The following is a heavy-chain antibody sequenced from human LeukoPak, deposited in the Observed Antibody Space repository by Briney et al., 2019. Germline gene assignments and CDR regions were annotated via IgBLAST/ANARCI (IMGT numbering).Heavy chain of an antibody. CDR3: ARVGIVVIPAARFDY. J-gene: IGHJ4*02. CDR1: GFTFSRYS. D-gene: IGHD2-2*01. CDR2: ISYDGSTK. Sequence: GGSLRLSCAVSGFTFSRYSMHWVRQAPGKGLEWVAMISYDGSTKSYVDSVKGRFTISRDNSKNTLYLQMNSLRAEDTAVYYCARVGIVVIPAARFDYWGQGTLVTVSS. V-gene: IGHV3-30*01.